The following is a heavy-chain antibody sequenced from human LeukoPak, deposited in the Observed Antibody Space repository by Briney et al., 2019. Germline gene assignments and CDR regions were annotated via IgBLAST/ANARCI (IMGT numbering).Heavy chain of an antibody. CDR2: IISIFGTG. J-gene: IGHJ6*03. CDR1: GGTFRNYG. Sequence: SVKVSCKTSGGTFRNYGFTWVRQAPGQGLEWMGGIISIFGTGKYAQKFQGRVTVIADEFTSTAYMELSSLRSEDTAVYYCASRYCSGGSCFSRDYYYYYMDVWGKGTTVTVSS. CDR3: ASRYCSGGSCFSRDYYYYYMDV. V-gene: IGHV1-69*13. D-gene: IGHD2-15*01.